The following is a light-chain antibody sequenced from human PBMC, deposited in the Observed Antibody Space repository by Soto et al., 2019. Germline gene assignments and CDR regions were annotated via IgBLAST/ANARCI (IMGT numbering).Light chain of an antibody. CDR3: SSYTSSSTYV. Sequence: PRCVCGSPGEAVAISCHGTSSDVGNSNGVSWYHQPPGTAPELMIYDVNNRPSGVPDRFSGSKSGNTASLTISGLQAEDEGDYYCSSYTSSSTYVFGTGTKVTVL. J-gene: IGLJ1*01. CDR2: DVN. CDR1: SSDVGNSNG. V-gene: IGLV2-18*02.